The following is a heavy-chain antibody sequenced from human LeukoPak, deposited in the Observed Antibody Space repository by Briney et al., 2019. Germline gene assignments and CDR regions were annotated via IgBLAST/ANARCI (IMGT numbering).Heavy chain of an antibody. CDR1: GFTFSSYT. J-gene: IGHJ4*02. D-gene: IGHD7-27*01. CDR3: AKDGGLWVSAHWGDS. CDR2: ITTSDGNT. V-gene: IGHV3-23*01. Sequence: GGSLRLSCAASGFTFSSYTMSWVRQAPGKGLEWVSTITTSDGNTYYADSVKGRSTVSRDNSKDTLFLQMNSLRAEDTAVYYCAKDGGLWVSAHWGDSWGRGTLVTVSS.